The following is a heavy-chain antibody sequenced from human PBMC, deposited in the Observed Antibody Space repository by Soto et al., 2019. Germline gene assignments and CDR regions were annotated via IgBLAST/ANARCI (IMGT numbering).Heavy chain of an antibody. Sequence: SETLSLTCAVYGGSFSGYYWSWIRQPPGKGLEWIGEINHSGSTNYNPSLKSRVTISVDTSKNQFSLKLSSVTAADTAVYYCARVGAARPGPNYYYYMDVWGKGTTVTVSS. CDR1: GGSFSGYY. V-gene: IGHV4-34*01. J-gene: IGHJ6*03. CDR2: INHSGST. D-gene: IGHD6-6*01. CDR3: ARVGAARPGPNYYYYMDV.